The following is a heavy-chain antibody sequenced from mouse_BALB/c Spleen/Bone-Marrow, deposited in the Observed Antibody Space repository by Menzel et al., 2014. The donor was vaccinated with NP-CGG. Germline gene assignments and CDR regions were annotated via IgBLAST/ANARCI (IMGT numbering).Heavy chain of an antibody. CDR1: GYAFTNYW. J-gene: IGHJ2*01. V-gene: IGHV1-63*01. CDR2: IYPGSGNT. Sequence: QVQLQQPGTELVRPGTSVKISCKASGYAFTNYWLGWVKQRPGHGLEWIGDIYPGSGNTYYNEKFKGKVTLTADKSSSTSYMQRSGLTSEDSAVYFCTRRRSLDYWGQGTPLTVSS. CDR3: TRRRSLDY.